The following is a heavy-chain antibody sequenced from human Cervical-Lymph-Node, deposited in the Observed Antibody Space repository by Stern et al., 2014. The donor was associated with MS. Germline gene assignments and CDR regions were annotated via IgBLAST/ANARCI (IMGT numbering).Heavy chain of an antibody. Sequence: QVQLVQSGTEVKKPGASVKVSCNTSGYTFINYAISWVRQAPGQGLEWMGWISPYNGIANYAQKFQGRVTMTTNTSTKTAYMELRGLTSDDTAVYYCARLTITIFGVVIGLLDVWGQGTTVIVSS. CDR2: ISPYNGIA. J-gene: IGHJ6*02. CDR3: ARLTITIFGVVIGLLDV. V-gene: IGHV1-18*01. D-gene: IGHD3-3*01. CDR1: GYTFINYA.